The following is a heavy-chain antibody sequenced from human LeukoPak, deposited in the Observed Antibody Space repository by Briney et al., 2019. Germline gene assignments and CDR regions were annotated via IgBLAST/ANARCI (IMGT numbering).Heavy chain of an antibody. Sequence: PGGSLRLSCAASGFTFSSYSMNWVRQAPGKGLEWVSGISGSGGSTFYADSVKGRFTISRDNSKNTLFLQMNSLRAEDTAVYYCAKDRYGGTWYYFDYWGQGTLVTVSS. D-gene: IGHD4-23*01. CDR1: GFTFSSYS. CDR3: AKDRYGGTWYYFDY. V-gene: IGHV3-23*01. CDR2: ISGSGGST. J-gene: IGHJ4*02.